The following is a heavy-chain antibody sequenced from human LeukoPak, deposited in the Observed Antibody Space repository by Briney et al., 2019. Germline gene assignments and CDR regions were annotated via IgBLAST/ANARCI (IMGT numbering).Heavy chain of an antibody. Sequence: SETLSLTCTVSGYSISSGYYWGWIRQPPGKGREWIGSIYHSGSTYYNPSLKSRVTISVDTSKNPFSLKLSSVTAGDTAVYYCARPLYYYDSSGRNDALDIWGDGTIVTASS. CDR2: IYHSGST. CDR3: ARPLYYYDSSGRNDALDI. J-gene: IGHJ3*02. D-gene: IGHD3-22*01. V-gene: IGHV4-38-2*02. CDR1: GYSISSGYY.